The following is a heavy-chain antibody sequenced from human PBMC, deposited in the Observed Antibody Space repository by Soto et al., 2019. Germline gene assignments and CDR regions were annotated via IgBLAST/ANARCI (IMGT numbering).Heavy chain of an antibody. CDR1: GGSFSVYY. Sequence: SETLSLTCDAYGGSFSVYYWSWIRQTPGKGLEWIGEINQSGSTSYNPSLKSRVTMSLDTSQNQFSLKLSSVTAADSGVYYCVRGGIAASLGYWGQGALVTVYS. CDR3: VRGGIAASLGY. V-gene: IGHV4-34*01. CDR2: INQSGST. J-gene: IGHJ4*02. D-gene: IGHD6-6*01.